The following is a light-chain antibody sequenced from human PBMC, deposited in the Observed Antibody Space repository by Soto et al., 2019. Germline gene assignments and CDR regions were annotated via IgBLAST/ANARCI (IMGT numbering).Light chain of an antibody. CDR3: SSYTSSSTLV. Sequence: QSVLTQPASASGSPGQSITISCTGTSSDVGGYNYVPWYQQHPGKAPKLMIYEVSNRPSGVSNRFSGSKSGNTASLTISGLQAEDEADYYCSSYTSSSTLVFGTGTKVTVL. CDR2: EVS. CDR1: SSDVGGYNY. J-gene: IGLJ1*01. V-gene: IGLV2-14*01.